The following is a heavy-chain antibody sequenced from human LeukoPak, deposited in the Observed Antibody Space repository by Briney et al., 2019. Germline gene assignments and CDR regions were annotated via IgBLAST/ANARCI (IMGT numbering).Heavy chain of an antibody. D-gene: IGHD6-13*01. CDR1: GGSISSYY. J-gene: IGHJ6*03. V-gene: IGHV4-59*01. CDR2: IYYSGST. Sequence: SETLSLTCSVSGGSISSYYCTWIRQPPGKGLEWIGYIYYSGSTNYNPSLKSRVTISVDTSKNQFSLKLSSVTAADTAVYYCARGSAAGLLLYYYYYMDVWGKGTTVTVSS. CDR3: ARGSAAGLLLYYYYYMDV.